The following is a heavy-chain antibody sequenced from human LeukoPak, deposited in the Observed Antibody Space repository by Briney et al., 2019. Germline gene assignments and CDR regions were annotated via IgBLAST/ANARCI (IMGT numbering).Heavy chain of an antibody. D-gene: IGHD3-10*01. CDR2: ISTSSSYI. V-gene: IGHV3-21*01. CDR1: GFTFSTYS. Sequence: GGSLRLSCAASGFTFSTYSMNWVRQAPGKGLEWVSFISTSSSYIYYADSVKGRFTISRDDSKNTLYLQMNSLRAEDTAVYYCAGLLWFSPTDYWGQGTLVTVSS. J-gene: IGHJ4*02. CDR3: AGLLWFSPTDY.